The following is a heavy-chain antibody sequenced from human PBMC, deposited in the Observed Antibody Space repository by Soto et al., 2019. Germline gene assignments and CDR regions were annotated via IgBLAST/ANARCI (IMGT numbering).Heavy chain of an antibody. Sequence: SETLSLTCAVSGGSISSSNWWRWVRQPPGKGLEWIGEIYHSGSTNYNPSLKSRVTISVDKSKNQFSLKLSSVTAADTAVYYCARVVESDNWNFGDAFDIWGQGTMVTVSS. V-gene: IGHV4-4*02. CDR2: IYHSGST. CDR3: ARVVESDNWNFGDAFDI. CDR1: GGSISSSNW. D-gene: IGHD1-7*01. J-gene: IGHJ3*02.